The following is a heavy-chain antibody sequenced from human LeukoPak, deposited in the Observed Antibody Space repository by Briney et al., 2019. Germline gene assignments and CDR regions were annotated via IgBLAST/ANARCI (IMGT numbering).Heavy chain of an antibody. CDR3: ATVPDAHHFSSDYLMNDY. D-gene: IGHD3-3*02. Sequence: SETLSLTCTVSGGSVTSGNWNWIRQPPGKGLEWIGSIYYSGSTYYNPSLKSRVTISVDTSKNQFSLKRSSVTAADTPVYYWATVPDAHHFSSDYLMNDYCGPGTMVTVSS. J-gene: IGHJ4*02. CDR2: IYYSGST. CDR1: GGSVTSGN. V-gene: IGHV4-39*01.